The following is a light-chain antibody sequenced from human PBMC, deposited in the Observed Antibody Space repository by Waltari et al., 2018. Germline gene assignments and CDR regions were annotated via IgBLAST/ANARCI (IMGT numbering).Light chain of an antibody. J-gene: IGKJ4*01. V-gene: IGKV3-20*01. Sequence: IVSTQSPDTLSLSPGQTATLSCRASQTINNNFLVWYQQKPGQAPRLLIHGASSRATGFPARFSGSGSGTEFTLSFSMLEPEDVAVYYCQQYDGSILAFGGGTKVEI. CDR1: QTINNNF. CDR2: GAS. CDR3: QQYDGSILA.